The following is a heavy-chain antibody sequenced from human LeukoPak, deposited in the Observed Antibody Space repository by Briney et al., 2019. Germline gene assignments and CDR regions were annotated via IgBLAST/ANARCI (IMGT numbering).Heavy chain of an antibody. J-gene: IGHJ6*03. CDR1: GYTVTELS. CDR2: FDPEDGET. D-gene: IGHD6-13*01. V-gene: IGHV1-24*01. Sequence: GASVKVSCKVSGYTVTELSMHWVRQAPGKGLEWMGGFDPEDGETIYAQKFQGRVTMTTDTSTSTAYMELRSLRSDDTALYYCARWGPDYEYSSRYYYYMDVWGKGTTVTVS. CDR3: ARWGPDYEYSSRYYYYMDV.